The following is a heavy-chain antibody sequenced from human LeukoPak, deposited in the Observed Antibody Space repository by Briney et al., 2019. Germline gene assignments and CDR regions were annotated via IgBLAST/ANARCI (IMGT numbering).Heavy chain of an antibody. CDR3: ARGGAGYCSSTSCHPYFDY. Sequence: ASVKVSCKASGGTFRSYAISWVRQAPGQGLEWMGGIIPIFGTANYAQKFQGRVTITTDESTSTAYMELSSLRSEDTAVYYCARGGAGYCSSTSCHPYFDYWGQGTLVTVSS. V-gene: IGHV1-69*05. J-gene: IGHJ4*02. CDR1: GGTFRSYA. D-gene: IGHD2-2*01. CDR2: IIPIFGTA.